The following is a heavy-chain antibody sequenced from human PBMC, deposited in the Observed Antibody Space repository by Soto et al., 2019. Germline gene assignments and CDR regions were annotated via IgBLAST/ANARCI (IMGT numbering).Heavy chain of an antibody. CDR1: GGSISSYY. CDR3: ARVYDYIWGSSSDAFDI. Sequence: SETLSLTCTVSGGSISSYYWSWIRQPPGKGLEWIGYIYYSGSTNYNPSLKSRVTISVDTSKNQFSLKLSSVTAADTAVYYCARVYDYIWGSSSDAFDIWGQGTMVTVS. V-gene: IGHV4-59*01. CDR2: IYYSGST. D-gene: IGHD3-16*01. J-gene: IGHJ3*02.